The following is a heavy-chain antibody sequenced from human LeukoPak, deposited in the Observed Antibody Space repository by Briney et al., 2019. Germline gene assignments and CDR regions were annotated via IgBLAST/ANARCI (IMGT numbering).Heavy chain of an antibody. D-gene: IGHD5-18*01. CDR3: GNLDTPMGY. V-gene: IGHV3-74*01. CDR2: INSDGSST. J-gene: IGHJ4*02. CDR1: GFTFSSYW. Sequence: GGXLRLSXAASGFTFSSYWMHWVRHAPGKGLVWVSRINSDGSSTSYADSVKGRFTISRDNAKDTLYLQMNSLRAEDTAVYYCGNLDTPMGYWGQGTLVTVSS.